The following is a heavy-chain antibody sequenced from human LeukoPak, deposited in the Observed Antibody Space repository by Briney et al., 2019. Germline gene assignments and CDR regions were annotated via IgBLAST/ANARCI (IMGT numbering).Heavy chain of an antibody. D-gene: IGHD6-6*01. Sequence: SQTLSLTCAISGDSVSSNSAAWNWIRQSPSGGLEWLGRTYYRSKWFNDYAESVRSRITINPDTSRNQFSLQLNSVTPEDTAVYYCAREHSSSSGPDFWGQGSRITVSS. CDR2: TYYRSKWFN. V-gene: IGHV6-1*01. CDR3: AREHSSSSGPDF. CDR1: GDSVSSNSAA. J-gene: IGHJ4*02.